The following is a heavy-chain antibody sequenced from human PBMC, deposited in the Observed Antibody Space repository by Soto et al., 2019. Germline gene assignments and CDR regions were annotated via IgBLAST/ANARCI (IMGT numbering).Heavy chain of an antibody. D-gene: IGHD1-26*01. J-gene: IGHJ4*02. Sequence: EVQLVESGGGLVQPGGSLRLSCAASGFSFSTSWMTWVRQAPGKGLEWVASINQDGTEKYYVDSVKGRFTISKDNAKNSLYLQVNSRRAEDTAVYYCATGELEWGQGALVTVSS. CDR1: GFSFSTSW. CDR2: INQDGTEK. V-gene: IGHV3-7*01. CDR3: ATGELE.